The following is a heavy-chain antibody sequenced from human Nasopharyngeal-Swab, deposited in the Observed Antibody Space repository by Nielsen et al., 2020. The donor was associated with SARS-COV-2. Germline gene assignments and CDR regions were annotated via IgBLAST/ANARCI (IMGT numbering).Heavy chain of an antibody. V-gene: IGHV3-30*18. CDR1: GFTFSSYG. J-gene: IGHJ5*02. CDR3: ANGAGVPNWFDP. CDR2: ISYDGSNK. D-gene: IGHD3-10*01. Sequence: GGSLRLSCAASGFTFSSYGMPWVRQAPGKGLEWVAVISYDGSNKYYADSVKGRFTISRDNSKNTLYLQMNSLRAEDTAVYYCANGAGVPNWFDPWGQGTLVTVSS.